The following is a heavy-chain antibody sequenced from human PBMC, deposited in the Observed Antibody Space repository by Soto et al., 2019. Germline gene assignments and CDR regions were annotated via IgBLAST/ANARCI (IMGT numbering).Heavy chain of an antibody. CDR2: INHSGST. Sequence: SETLSLTCAVYGGSFSGYYWSWIRQPPGKGLEWIGEINHSGSTNYNPSLKSRVTISVDTSKNQFSLKPSSVTAADTAVHYCASLNGMDVWGQGTTVTVSS. J-gene: IGHJ6*02. V-gene: IGHV4-34*01. CDR3: ASLNGMDV. CDR1: GGSFSGYY.